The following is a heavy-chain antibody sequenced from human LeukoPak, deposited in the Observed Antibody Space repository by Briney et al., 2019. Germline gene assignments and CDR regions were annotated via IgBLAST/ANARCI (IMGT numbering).Heavy chain of an antibody. CDR3: ARDRRALDAFDI. Sequence: RRSLRLSCAASGFTFSSYGMHWVRQAPGKGLEWEAVISYDGSNKYYADSVKGRFTISRDNSKNTLYLQMNRLRAEDTAVYYCARDRRALDAFDIWGQGTMVIVSS. D-gene: IGHD3-3*02. V-gene: IGHV3-30*03. CDR1: GFTFSSYG. J-gene: IGHJ3*02. CDR2: ISYDGSNK.